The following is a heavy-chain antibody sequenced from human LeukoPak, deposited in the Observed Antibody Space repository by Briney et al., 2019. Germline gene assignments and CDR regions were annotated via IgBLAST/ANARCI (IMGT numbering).Heavy chain of an antibody. CDR1: GFTFSSYA. J-gene: IGHJ6*02. CDR2: ISGSGGST. Sequence: GGSLRLSCAASGFTFSSYAMSWVRQAPGKGLEWVSAISGSGGSTYYADSVKGRFTISRDNSKNTLYLQMNSLRAEDTAVYYCAKSKGNYGSGSYYNAPNYYYYGMDVWGQGTTVTVSS. D-gene: IGHD3-10*01. CDR3: AKSKGNYGSGSYYNAPNYYYYGMDV. V-gene: IGHV3-23*01.